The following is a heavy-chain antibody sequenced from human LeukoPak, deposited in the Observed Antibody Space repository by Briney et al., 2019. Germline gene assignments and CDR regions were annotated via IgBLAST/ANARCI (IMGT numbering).Heavy chain of an antibody. V-gene: IGHV4-59*01. CDR2: IYYSGST. D-gene: IGHD3-9*01. CDR3: AREQAGYYPHYYYGMDV. CDR1: GGSISSYY. J-gene: IGHJ6*02. Sequence: SETLSLTCTVSGGSISSYYWSWIRQPPGKGLEWIGYIYYSGSTNYNPSLKSRVTISVDTSKNQFSLRLSSVTAADTAVYYCAREQAGYYPHYYYGMDVWGQGTTVTVSS.